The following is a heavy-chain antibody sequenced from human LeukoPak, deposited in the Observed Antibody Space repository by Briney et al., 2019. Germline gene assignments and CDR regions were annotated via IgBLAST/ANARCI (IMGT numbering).Heavy chain of an antibody. CDR2: IGGSGDGT. Sequence: GGSLRLSCAASGFTFSSYAMSWVRQAPGKGLEWVSAIGGSGDGTYYADSVKGRFTISRDNSKNTLHLQMNSLRAGDTAVYYCARYCSGGSCSTSYYYYGLDVWGQGTTVTVSS. CDR3: ARYCSGGSCSTSYYYYGLDV. V-gene: IGHV3-23*01. CDR1: GFTFSSYA. D-gene: IGHD2-15*01. J-gene: IGHJ6*02.